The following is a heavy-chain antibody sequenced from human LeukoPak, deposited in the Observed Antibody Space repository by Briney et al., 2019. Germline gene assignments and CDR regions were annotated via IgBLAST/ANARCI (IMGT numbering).Heavy chain of an antibody. J-gene: IGHJ3*02. V-gene: IGHV3-21*01. CDR3: ATAALRYFDWLPAFDAFDI. CDR1: GFTFSSYS. D-gene: IGHD3-9*01. Sequence: PGGSLRLSCAASGFTFSSYSMNWVRQAPGKGLEWVSSISSSSSYIYYADSVKGRFTISRDNAKNSLYLQMNSLRAEDTAVYYCATAALRYFDWLPAFDAFDIWGQGTMVTVSS. CDR2: ISSSSSYI.